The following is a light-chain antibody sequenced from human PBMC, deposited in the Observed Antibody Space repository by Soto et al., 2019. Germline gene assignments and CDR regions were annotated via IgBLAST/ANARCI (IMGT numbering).Light chain of an antibody. CDR3: QHLDSYPLT. CDR2: SVS. Sequence: DIQLTQSPSFLSASVGDRVTITCRASQGIRNYLVWYQQKAGKAPKVLIHSVSTLQSGVPSRFSGSGSGTEFTLTISSLQPEDFATYYCQHLDSYPLTFGQGTRLEI. J-gene: IGKJ5*01. CDR1: QGIRNY. V-gene: IGKV1-9*01.